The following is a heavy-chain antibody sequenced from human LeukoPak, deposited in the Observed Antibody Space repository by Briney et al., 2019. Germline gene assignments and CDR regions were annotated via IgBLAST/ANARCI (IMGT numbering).Heavy chain of an antibody. D-gene: IGHD3-22*01. CDR1: GYTFTGYY. Sequence: RGASVKVSCKAFGYTFTGYYMHWVRQAPGQGLEWMGWINPNSGGTNSAQKFQGRVTMTRDTSISTAYMELSRLRSDDTAVYYCARGYYDSSGYYQHYYYYYMDVWGKGTTVTISS. CDR2: INPNSGGT. CDR3: ARGYYDSSGYYQHYYYYYMDV. J-gene: IGHJ6*03. V-gene: IGHV1-2*02.